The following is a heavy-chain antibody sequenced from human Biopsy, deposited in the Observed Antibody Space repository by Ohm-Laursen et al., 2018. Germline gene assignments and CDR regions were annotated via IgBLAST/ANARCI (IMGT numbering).Heavy chain of an antibody. Sequence: TLSLTCTVSGGSISSSTTYYWAWLRQPPGKGLEWIGSIYNTETTFYNPSLKSRVTISVDTSKNQFSLKVGSVTAADTAAYYCVRGVDYYDPYHYYALDVWGQGATVTVSS. CDR1: GGSISSSTTYY. CDR2: IYNTETT. J-gene: IGHJ6*02. D-gene: IGHD3-22*01. V-gene: IGHV4-39*07. CDR3: VRGVDYYDPYHYYALDV.